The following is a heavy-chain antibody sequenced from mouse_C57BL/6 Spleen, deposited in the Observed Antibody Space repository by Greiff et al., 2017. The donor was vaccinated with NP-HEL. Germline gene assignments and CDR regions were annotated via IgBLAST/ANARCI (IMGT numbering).Heavy chain of an antibody. Sequence: EVQLQQSGPVLVKPGASVKMSCKASGYTFTDYYMNWVKQSHGKSLEWIGVINPYNGGTSYNQKFKGKATLPVDKSSSTAYMEVNSLTSEDSAVYYCARGAGSSYGYFDVWGTGTTVTVSS. V-gene: IGHV1-19*01. CDR1: GYTFTDYY. D-gene: IGHD1-1*01. CDR2: INPYNGGT. CDR3: ARGAGSSYGYFDV. J-gene: IGHJ1*03.